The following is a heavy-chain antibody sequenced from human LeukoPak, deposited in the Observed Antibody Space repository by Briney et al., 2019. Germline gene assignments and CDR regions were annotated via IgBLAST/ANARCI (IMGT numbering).Heavy chain of an antibody. Sequence: PGGSLRLSCAASGFTFSSYAMSWVRQAPGKGLEWVSAISGSGGSTYYADSVKGRFTISRDNSKNTLYLQMNSLRAEDTAVYYCAKDRAVSYYYYYYYMDVRGKGTTVTISS. CDR1: GFTFSSYA. D-gene: IGHD6-19*01. CDR2: ISGSGGST. V-gene: IGHV3-23*01. CDR3: AKDRAVSYYYYYYYMDV. J-gene: IGHJ6*03.